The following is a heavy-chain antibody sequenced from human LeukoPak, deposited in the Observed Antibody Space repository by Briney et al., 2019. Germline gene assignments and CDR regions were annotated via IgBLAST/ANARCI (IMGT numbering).Heavy chain of an antibody. Sequence: GGSLRLSCAASGFSFSRHGMHWVRQAPGKGLEWVAVISYDGSNKDYADSVKGRFTISRDNSKNTLFLQMNSLRAEDTSVYYCAKGGDYFDYWGQGTLVTVSS. CDR2: ISYDGSNK. J-gene: IGHJ4*02. D-gene: IGHD3-16*01. CDR3: AKGGDYFDY. V-gene: IGHV3-30*18. CDR1: GFSFSRHG.